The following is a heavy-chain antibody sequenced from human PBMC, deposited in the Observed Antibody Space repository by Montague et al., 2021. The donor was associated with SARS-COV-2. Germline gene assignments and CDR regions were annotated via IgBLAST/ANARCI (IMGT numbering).Heavy chain of an antibody. CDR1: GGSISGYY. J-gene: IGHJ6*02. CDR2: IYYSGSI. Sequence: SETLSLTCSVSGGSISGYYWSWIWLPPRQGLERIGYIYYSGSINSNSSLKSRLTISVATSKNQFSLKLSSVTAADTAVYYCAGRCRWAMEVWGQGTTVTVSS. V-gene: IGHV4-59*08. D-gene: IGHD2-15*01. CDR3: AGRCRWAMEV.